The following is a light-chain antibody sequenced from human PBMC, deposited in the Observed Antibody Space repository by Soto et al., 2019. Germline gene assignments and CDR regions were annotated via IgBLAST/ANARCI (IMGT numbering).Light chain of an antibody. Sequence: EILMTQSPATLSVSPGERATLSCRASQSVSSNLAWYQQKVGQAPRLLIYGASIRATGIPARFSGSGSGTEFTPTISSLQSEDFAVYFCQQYNNWPPLTFGGGTKVVIK. CDR3: QQYNNWPPLT. J-gene: IGKJ4*01. CDR1: QSVSSN. V-gene: IGKV3D-15*01. CDR2: GAS.